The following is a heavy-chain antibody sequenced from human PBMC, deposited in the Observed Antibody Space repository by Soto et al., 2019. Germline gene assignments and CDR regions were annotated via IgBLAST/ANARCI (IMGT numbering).Heavy chain of an antibody. D-gene: IGHD1-1*01. J-gene: IGHJ4*02. CDR2: INPNSGGT. Sequence: ASVKVSCKAPPDTFNSYYIHWVRHPPGQGLEWMGWINPNSGGTKYAPKFQGGVTMTRDTSITTAYMELSRLRSGDTAVYYCAREPATAKPEGVDFWGQGTLVTVSS. CDR1: PDTFNSYY. CDR3: AREPATAKPEGVDF. V-gene: IGHV1-2*02.